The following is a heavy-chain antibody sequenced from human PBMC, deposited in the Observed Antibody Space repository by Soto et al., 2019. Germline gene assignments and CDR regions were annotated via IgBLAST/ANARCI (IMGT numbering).Heavy chain of an antibody. CDR3: ASSSLVRGWFDP. CDR2: IYYSGST. CDR1: GGSISSSSYY. J-gene: IGHJ5*02. D-gene: IGHD3-10*01. V-gene: IGHV4-39*01. Sequence: SETLSLTCTVSGGSISSSSYYWGWIRQPPGKGLEWIGSIYYSGSTYYNPSLKSRVTISVDTSKNQFSLKLSSVTAADTAVYYCASSSLVRGWFDPWGQGTLVTVSS.